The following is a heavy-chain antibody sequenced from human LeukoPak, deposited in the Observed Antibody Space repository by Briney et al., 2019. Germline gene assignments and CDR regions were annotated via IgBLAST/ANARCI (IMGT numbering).Heavy chain of an antibody. J-gene: IGHJ4*02. CDR2: ISYDGNNK. Sequence: GGSLRLSCAASGFTFSSHAMHWVRQAPGKGLEWVAVISYDGNNKYYADSVKGRFTISRDNSKNTLYLQMNSLRAEDTAVYYCARDRGHLRYGDRPDYWGQGTLVTVSS. V-gene: IGHV3-30-3*01. CDR1: GFTFSSHA. CDR3: ARDRGHLRYGDRPDY. D-gene: IGHD4-17*01.